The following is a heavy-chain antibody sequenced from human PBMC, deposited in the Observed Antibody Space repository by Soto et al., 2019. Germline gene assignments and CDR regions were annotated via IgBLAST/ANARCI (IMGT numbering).Heavy chain of an antibody. CDR2: IDHDGGTR. CDR3: ASDLYSGTSDY. V-gene: IGHV3-7*05. Sequence: EVQLVESGGGLVQPGGSLRLSCAASGFSFSTYWMNWVRQAPGKGLEWVANIDHDGGTRGYVASVKGRFTISSDNAKNSLYLQMNSLGVDDTVLYYCASDLYSGTSDYWGQGTLVTVSS. D-gene: IGHD1-26*01. J-gene: IGHJ4*02. CDR1: GFSFSTYW.